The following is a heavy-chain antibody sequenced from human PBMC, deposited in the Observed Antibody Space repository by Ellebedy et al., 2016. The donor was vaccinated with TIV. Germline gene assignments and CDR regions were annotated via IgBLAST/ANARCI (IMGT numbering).Heavy chain of an antibody. CDR1: GLTFSRYG. V-gene: IGHV3-30*02. D-gene: IGHD2-21*01. Sequence: GESLKISCVASGLTFSRYGMYWVRQAPGKGLEWVAFISYDGKKKYYADSVRGRFTISRDNSKNTLYLQTNSLRVEDTALYHCATESEVSNGKYSQALECWGQGTLVTVSS. J-gene: IGHJ4*02. CDR3: ATESEVSNGKYSQALEC. CDR2: ISYDGKKK.